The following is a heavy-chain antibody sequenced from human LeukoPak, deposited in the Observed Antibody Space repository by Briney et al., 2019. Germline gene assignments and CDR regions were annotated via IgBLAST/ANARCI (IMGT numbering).Heavy chain of an antibody. CDR1: GYTFTSYG. V-gene: IGHV1-18*01. CDR2: ISAYNGNT. J-gene: IGHJ6*02. Sequence: ASVKVSCTASGYTFTSYGISWVRQAPGQGLEWMGWISAYNGNTNYAQKLQGRVTMTTDTSTSTAYMELRSLRSDDTAVYYCARVTSSGYYLPYYYGMDVWGQGTTVTVSS. D-gene: IGHD3-22*01. CDR3: ARVTSSGYYLPYYYGMDV.